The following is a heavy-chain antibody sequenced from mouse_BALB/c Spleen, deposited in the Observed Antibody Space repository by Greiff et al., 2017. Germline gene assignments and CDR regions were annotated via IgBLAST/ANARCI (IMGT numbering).Heavy chain of an antibody. Sequence: ESGPGLVAPSQSLSITCTVSGFSLTSYDISWIRQPPGKGLEWLGVIWTGGGTNYNSAFMSRLSISKDNSKSQVFLKMNSLQTDDTAIYYCVREDNYVGFAYWGQGTLVTVSA. V-gene: IGHV2-9-2*01. CDR1: GFSLTSYD. CDR2: IWTGGGT. D-gene: IGHD1-3*01. J-gene: IGHJ3*01. CDR3: VREDNYVGFAY.